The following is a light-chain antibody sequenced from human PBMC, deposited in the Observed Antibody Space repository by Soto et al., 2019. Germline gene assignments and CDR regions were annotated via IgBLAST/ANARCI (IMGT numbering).Light chain of an antibody. Sequence: DIQLTLSPSFLSASVGDRVTITCRASQGINTFLAWYQQKPGKAPKVLIYDASRLHSGVPSRFSGSGSGTEFTLTINSLQPEDFATYFCQQLSTYSSFGGGTKV. CDR2: DAS. CDR1: QGINTF. J-gene: IGKJ4*01. CDR3: QQLSTYSS. V-gene: IGKV1-9*01.